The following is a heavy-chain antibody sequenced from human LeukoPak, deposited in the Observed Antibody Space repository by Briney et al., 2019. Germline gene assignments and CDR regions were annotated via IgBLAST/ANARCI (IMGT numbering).Heavy chain of an antibody. Sequence: ASVKVSFTASGYTFTSYDINWVRQAPGQGLEWMGWMNPNSGNTGYAQKFQGRVTMTRNTSISTAYMELSSLRSEDTAVYYCGLKASRGSYYQFDYWGQGTLVTVSS. V-gene: IGHV1-8*01. CDR2: MNPNSGNT. D-gene: IGHD1-26*01. J-gene: IGHJ4*02. CDR1: GYTFTSYD. CDR3: GLKASRGSYYQFDY.